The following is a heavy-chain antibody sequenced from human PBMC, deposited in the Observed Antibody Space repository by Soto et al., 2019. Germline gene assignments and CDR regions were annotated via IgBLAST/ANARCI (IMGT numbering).Heavy chain of an antibody. CDR1: GDSNNNYDHF. J-gene: IGHJ5*02. CDR3: ATTIEAYSYERVS. CDR2: VYYSWAT. V-gene: IGHV4-30-4*01. D-gene: IGHD3-16*01. Sequence: PSETLPLTCTVSGDSNNNYDHFLTWIRRKPGEGLEWIGYVYYSWATYYSPSLKTRASISLHKSQNFFSLQLTSVTSADSAVYYCATTIEAYSYERVSWGQGTMVTVSS.